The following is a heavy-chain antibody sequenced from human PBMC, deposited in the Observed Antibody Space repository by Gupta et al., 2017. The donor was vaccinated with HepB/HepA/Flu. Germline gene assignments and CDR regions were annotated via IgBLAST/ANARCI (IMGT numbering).Heavy chain of an antibody. J-gene: IGHJ6*02. Sequence: EVQLVISGGGLVQPGGSLRLSCTASGFTFTDYLLDWVRQAPGKGLQWGGRTRNKPNDYTTDYAASVQGRFSVSRDDSGNSLYLQMNSLQTEDTAVYYCARGPSLYTTYYYYYGMDVWAQGTTVTVSS. D-gene: IGHD1-1*01. CDR2: TRNKPNDYTT. CDR3: ARGPSLYTTYYYYYGMDV. CDR1: GFTFTDYL. V-gene: IGHV3-72*01.